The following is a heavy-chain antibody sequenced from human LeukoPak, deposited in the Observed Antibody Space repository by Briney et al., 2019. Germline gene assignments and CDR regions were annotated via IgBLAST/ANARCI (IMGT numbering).Heavy chain of an antibody. CDR1: GYTFTGYY. J-gene: IGHJ6*02. CDR3: ARDGGYYGSGTFSPHGLDI. V-gene: IGHV1-2*02. CDR2: INPTSGGT. D-gene: IGHD3-10*01. Sequence: VASVKVSCKASGYTFTGYYLHWVRQAPGQGLEWMGWINPTSGGTNYAQKLQGRVTMTRDTSISTAYMDLTRLRSDDTAVYYCARDGGYYGSGTFSPHGLDIWGQGTTVTVSS.